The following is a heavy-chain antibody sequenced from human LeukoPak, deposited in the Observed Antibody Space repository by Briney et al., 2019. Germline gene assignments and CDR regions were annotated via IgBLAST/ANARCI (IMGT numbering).Heavy chain of an antibody. D-gene: IGHD3-10*01. J-gene: IGHJ5*02. V-gene: IGHV4-39*07. CDR3: ARVSRGWFDP. Sequence: PSETLSLTCAVSGGSIGSIGYYWGWIRQPPGKGLEWIGNIYYSGSTYYNPSLKSRVSISVDTSKNQFSLKLSSVTAADTAVYYCARVSRGWFDPWGQGTLVTVSS. CDR1: GGSIGSIGYY. CDR2: IYYSGST.